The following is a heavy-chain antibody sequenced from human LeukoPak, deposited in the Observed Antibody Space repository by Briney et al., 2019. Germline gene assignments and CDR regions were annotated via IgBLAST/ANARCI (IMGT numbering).Heavy chain of an antibody. CDR1: GGSISSSSYY. Sequence: SETLSLTCTVSGGSISSSSYYWGWIRQPPGKGLEWIGSIYYSGSTYYNPSLKSRVTISVDRSKNQFSLKLSSVTAADTAVYYCARTAAPVFHYDSSGYYGRGAFDIWGQGTMVTVSS. CDR3: ARTAAPVFHYDSSGYYGRGAFDI. J-gene: IGHJ3*02. V-gene: IGHV4-39*07. D-gene: IGHD3-22*01. CDR2: IYYSGST.